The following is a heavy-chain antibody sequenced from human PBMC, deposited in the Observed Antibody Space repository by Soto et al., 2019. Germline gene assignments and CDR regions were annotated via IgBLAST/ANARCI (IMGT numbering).Heavy chain of an antibody. J-gene: IGHJ4*02. V-gene: IGHV3-64*01. CDR3: ARQSYSSYFFDY. CDR1: GFTFSSYA. D-gene: IGHD6-13*01. Sequence: GGSLRLSCAASGFTFSSYAMHWVRQAPGKGLEYVSAISSNGGSTYANSVKGRFTISRDNSKNTLYLQMGSLRAEDMAVYYCARQSYSSYFFDYWGQGTLVTVSS. CDR2: ISSNGGST.